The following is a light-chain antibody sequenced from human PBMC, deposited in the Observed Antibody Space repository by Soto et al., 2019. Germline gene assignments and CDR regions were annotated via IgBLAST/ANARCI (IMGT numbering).Light chain of an antibody. V-gene: IGLV2-11*01. J-gene: IGLJ1*01. CDR3: CSYTGNKVFV. Sequence: QSALTQPRPLSGSPGQSVTIPCTGPTIGAHSFVSWYQDRPDKVPKLLIYDVSQRPSGIPDRFSGSRSANTASLTISGLQADDAAAYYCCSYTGNKVFVFGTGTKVTVL. CDR2: DVS. CDR1: TIGAHSF.